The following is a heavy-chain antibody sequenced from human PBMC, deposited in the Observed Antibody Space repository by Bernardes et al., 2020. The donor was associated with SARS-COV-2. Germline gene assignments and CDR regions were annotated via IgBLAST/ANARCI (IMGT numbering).Heavy chain of an antibody. CDR1: GYTLTSYY. V-gene: IGHV1-46*01. J-gene: IGHJ6*01. Sequence: ASVKVSGRASGYTLTSYYMNWVRQAPGQGPEWMGIIDPSSGGSIRYAQRFQGRVAMTRDTSTSTVYMELSSLTSEDTAVYYCARAPSDYYGMDVWGQGTTVTVSS. CDR2: IDPSSGGSI. CDR3: ARAPSDYYGMDV. D-gene: IGHD6-19*01.